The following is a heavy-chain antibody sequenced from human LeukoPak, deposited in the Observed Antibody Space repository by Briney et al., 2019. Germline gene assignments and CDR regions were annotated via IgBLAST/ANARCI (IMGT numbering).Heavy chain of an antibody. Sequence: PGGSLRLSCAASGFTFSSYWMSWVRQAPGKGLEWVANIKQDGSEKYYVDSVKGRFTISRDNAKNSLYLQMNSLRAEDTAVYYCARVALYSSSSLYWFDPWGQGTLVTVSS. D-gene: IGHD6-6*01. CDR2: IKQDGSEK. V-gene: IGHV3-7*01. CDR1: GFTFSSYW. CDR3: ARVALYSSSSLYWFDP. J-gene: IGHJ5*02.